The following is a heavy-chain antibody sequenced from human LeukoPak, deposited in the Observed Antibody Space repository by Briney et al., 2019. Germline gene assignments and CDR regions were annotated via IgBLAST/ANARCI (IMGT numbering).Heavy chain of an antibody. D-gene: IGHD6-13*01. CDR2: VSGSGTNT. J-gene: IGHJ6*03. CDR3: AKGLAAAGTRGYYYYMDV. CDR1: GFTFSSYA. V-gene: IGHV3-23*01. Sequence: GGSLRLSCAASGFTFSSYAMSWVRKAPGKGLEWVSAVSGSGTNTFYADSVKGRFTISRDNSNSTLYLHMNSLRADDTAIYYCAKGLAAAGTRGYYYYMDVWGKGTTVTVSS.